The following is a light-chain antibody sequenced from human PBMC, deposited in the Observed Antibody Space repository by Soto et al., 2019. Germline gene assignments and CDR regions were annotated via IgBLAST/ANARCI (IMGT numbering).Light chain of an antibody. CDR2: DVT. J-gene: IGLJ2*01. CDR1: SSDVGGYNS. CDR3: CSYAGGQSL. Sequence: QSALAQPHSVSGSPGQSVTLSCTGNSSDVGGYNSVSWYQHHLGKVPKLMMSDVTNRPSGVPNRFSGSKSGNTAFLTISGRQAEYEADYYCCSYAGGQSLFGGGTQLTVL. V-gene: IGLV2-11*01.